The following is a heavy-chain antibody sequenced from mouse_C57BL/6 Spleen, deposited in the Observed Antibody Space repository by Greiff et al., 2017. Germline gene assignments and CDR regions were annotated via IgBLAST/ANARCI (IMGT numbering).Heavy chain of an antibody. CDR2: IDPSDSAT. CDR3: ARAVTGPSFDY. J-gene: IGHJ2*01. Sequence: QVQLQQPGAELVRPGSSVKLSCKASGYTFTSYWMHWVKQRPIQGLEWIGNIDPSDSATHYNQKFKDKATLTVDKSSSPAYMQLSSLTSEDSAVEYCARAVTGPSFDYWGQGTTLTVAS. D-gene: IGHD4-1*01. CDR1: GYTFTSYW. V-gene: IGHV1-52*01.